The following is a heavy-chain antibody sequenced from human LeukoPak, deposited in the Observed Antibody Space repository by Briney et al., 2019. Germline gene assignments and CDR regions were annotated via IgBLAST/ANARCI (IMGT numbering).Heavy chain of an antibody. CDR1: GYSFTSYW. D-gene: IGHD2-21*02. CDR2: IYPGDSDT. Sequence: GESLKISWKGSGYSFTSYWIGWVRQMPGKGLEWMGIIYPGDSDTRYSPSFEGQVTISADKPTSTAYLQWSSLKASDTAMYYCARRAPYCGGDCYSLFDYWGQGTLVTVSS. J-gene: IGHJ4*02. V-gene: IGHV5-51*01. CDR3: ARRAPYCGGDCYSLFDY.